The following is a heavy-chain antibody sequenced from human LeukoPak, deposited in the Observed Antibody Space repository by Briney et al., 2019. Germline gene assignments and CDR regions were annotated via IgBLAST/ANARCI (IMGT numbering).Heavy chain of an antibody. Sequence: SETLSLTCTVSGGSISSGDYYWSWIRQPPGKGLEWIGYIYCSGSTYYNPSLKSRVTISVDTSKNQFSLKLSSVTAADTAVYYCARVHCSGGSCYSFDYWGQGTLVTVSS. CDR3: ARVHCSGGSCYSFDY. V-gene: IGHV4-30-4*01. CDR2: IYCSGST. D-gene: IGHD2-15*01. J-gene: IGHJ4*02. CDR1: GGSISSGDYY.